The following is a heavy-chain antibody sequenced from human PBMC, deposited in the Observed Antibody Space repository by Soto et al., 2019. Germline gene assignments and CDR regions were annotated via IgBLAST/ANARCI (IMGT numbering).Heavy chain of an antibody. CDR2: IYSGGSK. Sequence: EVQLVESGGGLVQPGGSLRLSCAASGFTVSSNYMSWVRQAPGKGLEWVSVIYSGGSKYYADSVKGRFTISRDNSENTLYLQMNSLRAEDTAVYYCARTCSGGTCSFDYWGQGTLVTVSS. J-gene: IGHJ4*02. D-gene: IGHD2-15*01. CDR3: ARTCSGGTCSFDY. V-gene: IGHV3-66*01. CDR1: GFTVSSNY.